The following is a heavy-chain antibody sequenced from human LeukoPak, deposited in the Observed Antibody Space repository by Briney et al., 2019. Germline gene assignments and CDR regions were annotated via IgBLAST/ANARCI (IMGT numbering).Heavy chain of an antibody. CDR2: IRYDGSNK. Sequence: GGSLRLSCAASGFTFSSYGMHWVRQAPGKGLEWVAFIRYDGSNKYYADSVKGRFTISRDNSKNTLYLQMNSLRAEDTAVYYCACNRWLQSPFDYWGQGTLVTVSS. D-gene: IGHD5-24*01. J-gene: IGHJ4*02. V-gene: IGHV3-30*02. CDR3: ACNRWLQSPFDY. CDR1: GFTFSSYG.